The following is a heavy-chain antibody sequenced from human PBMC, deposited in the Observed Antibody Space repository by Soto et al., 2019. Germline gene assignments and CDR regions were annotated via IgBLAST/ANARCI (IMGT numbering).Heavy chain of an antibody. V-gene: IGHV3-13*01. CDR1: GFTFSRFD. D-gene: IGHD2-15*01. CDR2: IGTAGDT. Sequence: EVQLVESGGGLVQPGGSLRLSCAASGFTFSRFDMHWVLQARGYGLEWVSTIGTAGDTYYRDSVKGRFTISRENAKNSLYLQMNSLTAGDTAVYYCARGRRGHFDYWGHGILITVSS. CDR3: ARGRRGHFDY. J-gene: IGHJ4*01.